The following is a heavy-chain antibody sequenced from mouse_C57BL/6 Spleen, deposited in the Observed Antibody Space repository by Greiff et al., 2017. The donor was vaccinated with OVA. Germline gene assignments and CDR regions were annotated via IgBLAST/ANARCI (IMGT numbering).Heavy chain of an antibody. Sequence: QVQLQQSGPELVKPGASVKISCKASGYAFSSSWMNWVKQRPGKGLEWIGRIYPGGGDTNYNGKFKGKATLTADKSSSTAYMQLSSLTSEDSAVYFCARFLFDYWGQGTTLTVSS. J-gene: IGHJ2*01. V-gene: IGHV1-82*01. CDR1: GYAFSSSW. CDR2: IYPGGGDT. CDR3: ARFLFDY.